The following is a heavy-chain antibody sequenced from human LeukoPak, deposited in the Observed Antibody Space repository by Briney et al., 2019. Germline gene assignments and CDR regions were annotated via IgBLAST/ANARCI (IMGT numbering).Heavy chain of an antibody. CDR3: ARHDWFDP. J-gene: IGHJ5*02. CDR1: GFTFSSYW. CDR2: IKQDGSEK. V-gene: IGHV3-7*03. Sequence: GGSLRLSCAASGFTFSSYWMSWVRQAPGKGLEWVANIKQDGSEKYYVDSVKGRFTISRDISKNTLYLQMNSLRVDDTAVYYCARHDWFDPWGPGTLVTVSS.